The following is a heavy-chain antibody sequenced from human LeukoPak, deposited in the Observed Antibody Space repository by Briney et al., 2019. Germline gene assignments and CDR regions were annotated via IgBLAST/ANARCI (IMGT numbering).Heavy chain of an antibody. CDR2: IYNTGST. D-gene: IGHD6-13*01. CDR3: ARVSGSSWYLDY. CDR1: GGSISSYY. Sequence: SETLSLTCTASGGSISSYYWSWIRQPPGKGLERIGYIYNTGSTTYNPSLKSRVTISVDTSKNQFSLKLSSVTAADTAVYYCARVSGSSWYLDYWGQGTLVTVSS. J-gene: IGHJ4*02. V-gene: IGHV4-59*12.